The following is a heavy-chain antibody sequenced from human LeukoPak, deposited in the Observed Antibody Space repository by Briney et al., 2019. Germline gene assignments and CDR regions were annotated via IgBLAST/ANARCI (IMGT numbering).Heavy chain of an antibody. CDR2: ISFDGKTQ. V-gene: IGHV3-30*18. D-gene: IGHD2-2*01. J-gene: IGHJ4*02. CDR1: GFTFSSCG. Sequence: HPGGSLRLSCAASGFTFSSCGMHWVRQAPGKGLEWVAVISFDGKTQYYIDSVKGRFTTSRDNSKNTLYLQMNSLRAEDTAVYYCAKEMSSSNIDHCGQGTLVTVSS. CDR3: AKEMSSSNIDH.